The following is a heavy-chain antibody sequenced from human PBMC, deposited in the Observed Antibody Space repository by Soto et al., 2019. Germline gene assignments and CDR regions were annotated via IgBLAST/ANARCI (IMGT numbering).Heavy chain of an antibody. D-gene: IGHD6-19*01. Sequence: SETLSLTCAVYGGSFSGYYWSWIRQPPGKGLEWIGEINHSGSTNYNPSLKSRVTISVDTSKNQFSLKLSSVTAADTAVYYCARVRGSGRLRYFDYWGQGTLVTVSS. V-gene: IGHV4-34*01. CDR3: ARVRGSGRLRYFDY. J-gene: IGHJ4*02. CDR2: INHSGST. CDR1: GGSFSGYY.